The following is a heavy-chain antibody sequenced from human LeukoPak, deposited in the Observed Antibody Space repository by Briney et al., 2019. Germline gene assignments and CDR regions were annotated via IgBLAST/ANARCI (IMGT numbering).Heavy chain of an antibody. CDR1: GFTFSSYA. J-gene: IGHJ4*02. CDR3: TATLGY. CDR2: IKTKPDGGTT. V-gene: IGHV3-15*01. Sequence: GGSLRLSCAASGFTFSSYAMSWVRQAPGKGLEWVGRIKTKPDGGTTDYAAPVKGRFTISRDDSKDTLYLQMDSLKTEDTAVYYCTATLGYWGQGTLVTVSS.